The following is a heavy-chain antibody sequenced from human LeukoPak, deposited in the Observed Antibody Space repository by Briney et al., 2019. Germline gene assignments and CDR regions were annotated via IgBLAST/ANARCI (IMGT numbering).Heavy chain of an antibody. CDR3: VRDVVRYFDSLLSDYYYGMDV. J-gene: IGHJ6*02. CDR1: RYTFTSYG. CDR2: ISAYNGDT. V-gene: IGHV1-18*01. Sequence: ASVKVSCKASRYTFTSYGISWVRQAPGQGLEWMGWISAYNGDTNYAQKFQGRVTMTTDTSTSTAYMELRSLRSDDTAVYYCVRDVVRYFDSLLSDYYYGMDVWGQGTTVTVSS. D-gene: IGHD3-9*01.